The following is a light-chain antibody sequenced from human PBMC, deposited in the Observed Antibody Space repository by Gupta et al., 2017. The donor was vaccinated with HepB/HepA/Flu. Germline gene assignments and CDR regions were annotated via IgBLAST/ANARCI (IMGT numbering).Light chain of an antibody. Sequence: HSVLTQAPSASGTPGQRVTISCSGSSSNIGSNSVNWYQQLPGTDPKLLIYNNNQRPSGVPDRFSGSKSGTSASLAISGLQSDDEADYYCAAWDDSLNGGVFGGGTKLTVL. J-gene: IGLJ2*01. CDR3: AAWDDSLNGGV. CDR1: SSNIGSNS. CDR2: NNN. V-gene: IGLV1-44*01.